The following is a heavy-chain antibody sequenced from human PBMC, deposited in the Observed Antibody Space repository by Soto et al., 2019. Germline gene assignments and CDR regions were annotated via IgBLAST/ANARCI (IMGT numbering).Heavy chain of an antibody. Sequence: QVQLQESGPGLVQPSGTLSLTCAVSGDSINNSHWWSWVRQTPGKGLEWIGETYHSGTTNYNPSLKTRVTISIDKSKNQFSLKMNSVTDADTAVYYCAREVNSSPARGPNWFDPWGQGTLATVSS. CDR3: AREVNSSPARGPNWFDP. V-gene: IGHV4-4*02. D-gene: IGHD6-13*01. CDR2: TYHSGTT. J-gene: IGHJ5*02. CDR1: GDSINNSHW.